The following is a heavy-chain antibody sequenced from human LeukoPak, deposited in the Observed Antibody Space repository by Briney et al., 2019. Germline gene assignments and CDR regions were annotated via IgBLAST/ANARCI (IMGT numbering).Heavy chain of an antibody. Sequence: GGTLRLSCAASGFTFSSHGMNWVRQAPGKGLEWVSGVSPSGGITYYTDSVKGRFTISRDNSKNTQSLQMNSLRAEDTAVYYCAKDDDWGRYKHWGQGTLVTVSS. CDR1: GFTFSSHG. CDR3: AKDDDWGRYKH. D-gene: IGHD3-16*01. CDR2: VSPSGGIT. V-gene: IGHV3-23*01. J-gene: IGHJ1*01.